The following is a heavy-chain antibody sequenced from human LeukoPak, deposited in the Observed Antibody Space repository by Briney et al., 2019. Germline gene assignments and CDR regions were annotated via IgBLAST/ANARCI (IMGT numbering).Heavy chain of an antibody. CDR1: GFTFSSYS. CDR3: AAITMVRGVISAVDY. D-gene: IGHD3-10*01. Sequence: GGSLRLSCAASGFTFSSYSMNWVRQAPGKGLEWVSSISSGSSYIYYADSVKGRFTISRDNAKNSLYLQMNSLRAEDTAVYYCAAITMVRGVISAVDYWGQGTLVTVSS. J-gene: IGHJ4*02. CDR2: ISSGSSYI. V-gene: IGHV3-21*01.